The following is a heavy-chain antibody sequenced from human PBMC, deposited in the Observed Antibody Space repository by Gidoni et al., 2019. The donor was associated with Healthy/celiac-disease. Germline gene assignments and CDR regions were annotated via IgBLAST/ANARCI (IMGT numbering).Heavy chain of an antibody. J-gene: IGHJ5*02. V-gene: IGHV4-34*01. CDR2: INHSGST. CDR3: ARRIAAAVYDP. CDR1: GGSFSGYY. D-gene: IGHD6-13*01. Sequence: QVQLQQWGAGLLKPSETLSLTCAVYGGSFSGYYWSWIRQPPGKGLEWIGEINHSGSTNYNPSLKSRVTISVDTSKNQFSLKLSSVTAADTAVYYCARRIAAAVYDPWGQGTLVTVSS.